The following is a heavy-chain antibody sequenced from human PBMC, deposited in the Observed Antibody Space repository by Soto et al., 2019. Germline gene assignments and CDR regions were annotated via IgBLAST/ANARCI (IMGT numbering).Heavy chain of an antibody. CDR2: ISDSGGSP. J-gene: IGHJ5*02. CDR1: GFTFSSYA. V-gene: IGHV3-23*01. CDR3: ARYALGLSPWWYNWFDR. Sequence: VQLLESGGGLVQPGGSLRLSCAASGFTFSSYAMNWVRQTPGEGLEWVSGISDSGGSPYYADSVKGRFTISRDNSKNTLYLQMDGLRAEDTGVYYCARYALGLSPWWYNWFDRWGQGTLVSVSS. D-gene: IGHD2-8*02.